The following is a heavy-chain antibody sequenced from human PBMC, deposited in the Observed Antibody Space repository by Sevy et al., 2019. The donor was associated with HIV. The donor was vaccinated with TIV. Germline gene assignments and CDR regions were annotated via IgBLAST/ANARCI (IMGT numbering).Heavy chain of an antibody. Sequence: GGFLRLSCTASGFTFSKSWMHWVRQVPGKGLQWVSRVKTDGSGTIYADSVKGRFIISRDNAKNTVYLQMNSLRAEDTAVYFCVRDSGSYSLFDYWGQGTLVTVSS. CDR2: VKTDGSGT. CDR3: VRDSGSYSLFDY. V-gene: IGHV3-74*01. CDR1: GFTFSKSW. J-gene: IGHJ4*02. D-gene: IGHD3-10*01.